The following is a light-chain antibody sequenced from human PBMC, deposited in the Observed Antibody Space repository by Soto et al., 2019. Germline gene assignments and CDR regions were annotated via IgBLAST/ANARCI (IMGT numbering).Light chain of an antibody. J-gene: IGKJ2*01. CDR1: QSISANY. V-gene: IGKV3-20*01. Sequence: DIVLTQSPGTLYLSPGERATLSCRASQSISANYLAWYQQKPGQSPRLLTYGSSDRATCIPDRFSGTGSGTDLPLTISRVEPEDFAVYYCPQYGSSPPYTFGQGTKLEIK. CDR2: GSS. CDR3: PQYGSSPPYT.